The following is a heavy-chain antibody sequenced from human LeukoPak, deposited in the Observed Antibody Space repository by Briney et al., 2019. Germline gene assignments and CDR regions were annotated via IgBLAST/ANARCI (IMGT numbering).Heavy chain of an antibody. D-gene: IGHD3-10*01. J-gene: IGHJ4*02. CDR3: ALSRVYYYGSGSYFPKTLDY. Sequence: GSGPTLVKPTQTLTLTCTFSGFSLSTSGVGVAWIRRPPAKALQWLPLISWDDDKRYSPSLKSRLTLTKDTSKNQLVLTMTDMDPVDTATYYCALSRVYYYGSGSYFPKTLDYWGQGTLVTVSS. V-gene: IGHV2-5*02. CDR1: GFSLSTSGVG. CDR2: ISWDDDK.